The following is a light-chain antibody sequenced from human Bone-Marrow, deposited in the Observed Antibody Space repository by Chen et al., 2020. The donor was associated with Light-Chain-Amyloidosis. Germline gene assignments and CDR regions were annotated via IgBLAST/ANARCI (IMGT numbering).Light chain of an antibody. CDR1: SGDVGGYDV. Sequence: QSALTQPRSVSGSPGKSATIPCTGTSGDVGGYDVVSWYQQYPVQAPKLIIYDVSKRPSGVPDRFSGSKSGNTASLTISGLQAADEADYYCCSTAGRSTLVFGGGTTLTVL. J-gene: IGLJ2*01. V-gene: IGLV2-11*02. CDR3: CSTAGRSTLV. CDR2: DVS.